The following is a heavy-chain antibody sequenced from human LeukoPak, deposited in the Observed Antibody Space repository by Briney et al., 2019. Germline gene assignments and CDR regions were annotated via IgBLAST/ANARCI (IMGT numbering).Heavy chain of an antibody. CDR1: GGSISSYY. CDR2: VYYSGST. CDR3: ASDPIQLWPEN. Sequence: PSETLSLTCTVSGGSISSYYWSWIRQPPGKGLEWIGYVYYSGSTYYNPSLKSRVTISVDTSKNQFSLKLSSVTAADTAVYYCASDPIQLWPENWGQGTLVTVSS. D-gene: IGHD5-18*01. J-gene: IGHJ4*02. V-gene: IGHV4-59*06.